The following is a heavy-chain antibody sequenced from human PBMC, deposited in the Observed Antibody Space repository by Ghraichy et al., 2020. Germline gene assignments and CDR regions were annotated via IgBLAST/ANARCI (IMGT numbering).Heavy chain of an antibody. V-gene: IGHV3-66*01. Sequence: GGSLRLSCAASGFTVSSNYMSWVRQAPGKGLEWVSVIYSGGSTYYADSVKGRFTISRDNSKNTLYLQMNSLRAEDTAVYYCARDSSPYYYYGMDVWGQGTTVTVSS. CDR1: GFTVSSNY. CDR3: ARDSSPYYYYGMDV. CDR2: IYSGGST. J-gene: IGHJ6*02.